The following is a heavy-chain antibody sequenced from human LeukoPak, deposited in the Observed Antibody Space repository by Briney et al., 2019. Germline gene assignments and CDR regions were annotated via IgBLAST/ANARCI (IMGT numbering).Heavy chain of an antibody. CDR2: INSDGSST. Sequence: GGSLRLSCAASGFTFSSYWMHWVRQAPGKGLVWVSCINSDGSSTSYADSVKGRFTISRDNAKNTLYLQMNSLRVEDTAVYYCARPLGSGWVYFLGGQGTLVTVSS. D-gene: IGHD3-10*01. J-gene: IGHJ4*02. CDR1: GFTFSSYW. V-gene: IGHV3-74*01. CDR3: ARPLGSGWVYFL.